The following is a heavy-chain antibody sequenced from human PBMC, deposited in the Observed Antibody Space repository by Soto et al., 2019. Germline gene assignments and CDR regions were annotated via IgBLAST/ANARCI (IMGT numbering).Heavy chain of an antibody. CDR1: GGSISSSTYY. CDR2: IYYSGST. Sequence: QMQLQESGPGLVKPSETLSLTCTVSGGSISSSTYYWGWIRQPPGKGLGWIGSIYYSGSTYNNPSLKRRATRSVDTSKNQCSVKLSSVTAADTAVYYCVRSESRGYGSWFDPWGQGSLVTVSS. CDR3: VRSESRGYGSWFDP. D-gene: IGHD3-22*01. V-gene: IGHV4-39*01. J-gene: IGHJ5*02.